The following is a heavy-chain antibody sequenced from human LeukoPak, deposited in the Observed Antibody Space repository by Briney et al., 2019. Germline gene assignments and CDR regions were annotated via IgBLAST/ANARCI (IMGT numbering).Heavy chain of an antibody. V-gene: IGHV4-34*12. D-gene: IGHD1-14*01. Sequence: SETLSLTCAVYGGSFSGHYWSWIRQPPGKGLEWIGEIIHTGSTKYNPSLESRVTMSLDAPRNQFSLELSSVTAADTAVYYCVSGQVAPRLRAEYWGQGTLVIVSS. CDR2: IIHTGST. CDR1: GGSFSGHY. J-gene: IGHJ4*02. CDR3: VSGQVAPRLRAEY.